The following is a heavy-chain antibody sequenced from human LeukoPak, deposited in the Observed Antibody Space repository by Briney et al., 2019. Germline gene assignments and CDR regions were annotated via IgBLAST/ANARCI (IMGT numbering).Heavy chain of an antibody. CDR1: GFTFSSYS. D-gene: IGHD4-17*01. CDR2: ISSSSSTI. CDR3: ARDLGSQTYGDYVGY. Sequence: GGSLRLSCAASGFTFSSYSMNWVRQAPGKGLEWVSYISSSSSTIYYADSVKGRFTISRDNAKNSLYLQMNSLRAEDTAVYYCARDLGSQTYGDYVGYWGQGTLVTVSS. V-gene: IGHV3-48*04. J-gene: IGHJ4*02.